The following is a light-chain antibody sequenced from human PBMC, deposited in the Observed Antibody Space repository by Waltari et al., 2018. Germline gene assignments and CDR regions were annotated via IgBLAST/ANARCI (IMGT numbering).Light chain of an antibody. V-gene: IGLV2-14*01. CDR3: SSDRTSSIWV. CDR1: SRDVGGPTY. J-gene: IGLJ3*02. Sequence: QSALTQPASVSGSLGQSITIPCTGTSRDVGGPTYVSWYQQHPGKVPKLMIYEVSNRPSGISDRFSGSKSGNTASLTISGLQAEDEAYYYCSSDRTSSIWVFGGGTKLTVL. CDR2: EVS.